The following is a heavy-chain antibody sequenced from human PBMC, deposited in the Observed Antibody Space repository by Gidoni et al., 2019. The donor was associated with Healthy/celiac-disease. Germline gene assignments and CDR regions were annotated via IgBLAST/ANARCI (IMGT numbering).Heavy chain of an antibody. J-gene: IGHJ4*02. CDR2: IWYDGSNK. CDR3: ARDPGNSSSWDHYFDY. D-gene: IGHD6-13*01. V-gene: IGHV3-33*01. Sequence: QVQLVESGGGVVQPGRSLRLSCAASGFTFSSYGMHWVRQAPGKGLEWVAVIWYDGSNKYYADSVKGRFTISRDNSKNTLYLQMNSLRAEDTAVYYCARDPGNSSSWDHYFDYWGQGTLVTVSS. CDR1: GFTFSSYG.